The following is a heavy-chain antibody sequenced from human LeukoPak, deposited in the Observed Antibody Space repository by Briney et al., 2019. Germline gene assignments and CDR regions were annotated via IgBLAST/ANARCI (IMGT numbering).Heavy chain of an antibody. V-gene: IGHV3-30*18. J-gene: IGHJ4*02. CDR1: GFTFSSYG. Sequence: PGGSLRLSCAASGFTFSSYGMHWVRQAPGKGLEWVAVISYDGSNKYYADSVKGRFTISRDNSKNTLYLQMNSLRAEDTAVYYCAKGRITMVRGVIRPYFDYWGQGTLVTVSS. CDR3: AKGRITMVRGVIRPYFDY. D-gene: IGHD3-10*01. CDR2: ISYDGSNK.